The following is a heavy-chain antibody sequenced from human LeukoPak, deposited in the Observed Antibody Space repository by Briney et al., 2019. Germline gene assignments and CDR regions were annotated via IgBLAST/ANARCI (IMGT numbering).Heavy chain of an antibody. CDR2: ISWNSGSI. Sequence: GGSLRLSCAASGFTFDDYAMHWVRQAPGKGLEWVSGISWNSGSIGYADSVKGRFTISRDNAKNSLYLQMNSLRAEDTAVYYCARDGYSYGYSQDYWGQGTLVTVSS. CDR3: ARDGYSYGYSQDY. CDR1: GFTFDDYA. V-gene: IGHV3-9*01. D-gene: IGHD5-18*01. J-gene: IGHJ4*02.